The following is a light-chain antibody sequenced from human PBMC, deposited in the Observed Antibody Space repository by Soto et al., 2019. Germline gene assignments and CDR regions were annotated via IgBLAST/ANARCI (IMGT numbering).Light chain of an antibody. CDR1: QSVSSN. J-gene: IGKJ1*01. CDR3: QHYNNWPRT. Sequence: EIVLTQSPATLSVSPGERATLSCRASQSVSSNLAWYQQIPGQAPRLLISGASTRATGIPDRFSGSGSGTEFTLTISSLQSEDFAVYYCQHYNNWPRTFGQGTKVEIK. CDR2: GAS. V-gene: IGKV3-15*01.